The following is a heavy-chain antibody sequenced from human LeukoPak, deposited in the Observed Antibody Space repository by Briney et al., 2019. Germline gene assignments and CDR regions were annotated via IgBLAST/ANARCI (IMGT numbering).Heavy chain of an antibody. V-gene: IGHV4-4*02. CDR1: GGSISSTNW. J-gene: IGHJ4*02. Sequence: SETLSLTCGVSGGSISSTNWWSWVRQPPGKGLEWIGYAFHSGSTNYNPSLKSRVTISVDTSKNQFSLKLTSVTAADTAVYYCARDSSGYYRIDYWGQGTLVTVSS. CDR3: ARDSSGYYRIDY. CDR2: AFHSGST. D-gene: IGHD3-22*01.